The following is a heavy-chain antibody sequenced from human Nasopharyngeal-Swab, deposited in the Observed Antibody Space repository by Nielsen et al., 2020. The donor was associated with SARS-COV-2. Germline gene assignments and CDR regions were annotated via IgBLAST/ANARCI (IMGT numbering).Heavy chain of an antibody. CDR1: GGSISSSSYY. Sequence: SETLSLTCTVSGGSISSSSYYWGWIRQPPGKGLEWIGSIYYSGSTKYNPSLKSRVTISVDTSKNQFSLKLSSVTAADTAVYYCARLSSGYYPFDYWGQGTLVTVSS. D-gene: IGHD6-19*01. J-gene: IGHJ4*02. CDR2: IYYSGST. V-gene: IGHV4-39*07. CDR3: ARLSSGYYPFDY.